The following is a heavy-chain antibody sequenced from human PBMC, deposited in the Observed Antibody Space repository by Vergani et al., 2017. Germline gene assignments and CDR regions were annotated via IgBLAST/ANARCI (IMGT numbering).Heavy chain of an antibody. CDR2: ISGSGGST. CDR1: GFTFSSYA. CDR3: AKALIPGYYYYYMDV. J-gene: IGHJ6*03. D-gene: IGHD3-10*01. V-gene: IGHV3-23*01. Sequence: EVQLLESGGGLVQPGGSLRLSCAASGFTFSSYAMSWVRQAPGKGLECVSAISGSGGSTYYADSVKGRFTISRDNSKNTLYLQMNSLRAEDTAVYYCAKALIPGYYYYYMDVWGKGTTVTVSS.